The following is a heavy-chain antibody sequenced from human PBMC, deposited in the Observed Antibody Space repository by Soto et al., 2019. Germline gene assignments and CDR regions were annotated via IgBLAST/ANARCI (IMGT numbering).Heavy chain of an antibody. V-gene: IGHV3-30*18. CDR3: AKEWVYDSSGWSFDY. CDR1: GFTFSSCG. Sequence: QVQLVESGGGVVQTGRSLRLSCAASGFTFSSCGMHWVRQAPGKGLEWVAVISNDGSNKYYADSVKGRFTISRDNSKNTLYLQMNSLRAEDTAVYYCAKEWVYDSSGWSFDYWGQGTLVTVSS. CDR2: ISNDGSNK. J-gene: IGHJ4*02. D-gene: IGHD3-22*01.